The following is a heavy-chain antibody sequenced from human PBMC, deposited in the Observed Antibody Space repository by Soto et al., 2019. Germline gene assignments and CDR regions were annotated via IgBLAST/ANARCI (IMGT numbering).Heavy chain of an antibody. CDR3: ARSIAVAVFIYYYYGMDV. V-gene: IGHV1-69*13. CDR1: GGTFSSYA. J-gene: IGHJ6*02. CDR2: IIPIFGTA. D-gene: IGHD6-19*01. Sequence: GASVKVSCKASGGTFSSYAISWVRQAPGQGLEWMGGIIPIFGTANYAQKFQGRVTITADESTSTAYMELSSLRSEDTAVYYCARSIAVAVFIYYYYGMDVWGQGTTVTVSS.